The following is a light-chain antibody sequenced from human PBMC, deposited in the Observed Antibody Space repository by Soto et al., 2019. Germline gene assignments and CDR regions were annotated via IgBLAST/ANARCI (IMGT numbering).Light chain of an antibody. CDR1: SSDIGTYSH. CDR2: EVS. J-gene: IGLJ1*01. CDR3: SSYRSSSLYV. V-gene: IGLV2-18*02. Sequence: QSALTQPAAVSGSPGQAITISCTGTSSDIGTYSHVSWYQQPPGTAPKLLIYEVSNRPSGVPDRFSGSKSGNTASLTISGLQAEDDADYYCSSYRSSSLYVFGTGTKLTVL.